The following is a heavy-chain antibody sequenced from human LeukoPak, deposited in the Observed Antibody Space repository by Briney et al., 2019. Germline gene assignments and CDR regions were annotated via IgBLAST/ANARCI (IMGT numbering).Heavy chain of an antibody. Sequence: LGGSLRLSCAASGFTFSSYGMSWVRQAPGKGLEWVSATSASGVSTYYADSVKGRFTISRDNSKNTLYLQMNSLRAEDTAVYYCAKRSDYGGNWNYFDYWGQGTLVTVSS. D-gene: IGHD4-23*01. J-gene: IGHJ4*02. CDR2: TSASGVST. V-gene: IGHV3-23*01. CDR3: AKRSDYGGNWNYFDY. CDR1: GFTFSSYG.